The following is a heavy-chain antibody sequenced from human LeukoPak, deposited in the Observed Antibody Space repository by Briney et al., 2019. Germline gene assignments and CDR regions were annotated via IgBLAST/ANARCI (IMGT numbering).Heavy chain of an antibody. CDR1: GFTFSSNY. Sequence: GGSLRLSCAASGFTFSSNYMSWVRQAPGKGLEWVSVIYSGGSTFYADSVKGRFTISRDNSKNTLYLQMNSLRAEHTAVYYCANGAAVKRITIPGVAPPDYWGQGTLVTVSS. V-gene: IGHV3-53*01. CDR2: IYSGGST. D-gene: IGHD3-3*01. J-gene: IGHJ4*02. CDR3: ANGAAVKRITIPGVAPPDY.